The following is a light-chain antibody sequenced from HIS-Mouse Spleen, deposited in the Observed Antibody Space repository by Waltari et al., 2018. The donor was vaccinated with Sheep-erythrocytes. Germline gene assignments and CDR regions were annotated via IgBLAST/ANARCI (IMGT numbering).Light chain of an antibody. CDR1: SSDVGGYNY. CDR2: DVS. Sequence: QSALTQPRSVSGSPGQSVTISCTGTSSDVGGYNYVSWYQQYPGKAPKLMIYDVSKRPSGVPDRFSGSQSGNTASLTISGLQAEDEADYYCCSYAGSYNHVFATGTKVTVL. CDR3: CSYAGSYNHV. V-gene: IGLV2-11*01. J-gene: IGLJ1*01.